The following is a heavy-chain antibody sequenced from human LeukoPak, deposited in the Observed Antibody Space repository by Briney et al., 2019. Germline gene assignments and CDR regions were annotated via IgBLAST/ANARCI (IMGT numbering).Heavy chain of an antibody. V-gene: IGHV4-34*01. CDR1: GGSFSGYY. J-gene: IGHJ5*02. Sequence: PSETLSLTCAVYGGSFSGYYWSWIRQPPGKGLEWIGEINHSGSTNYNPSLKSRVTISVDTSKNQFSLKLSSVTAADTAVYYCARDLGYFDWLPKNRAWFDPWGQGTLVTVSS. D-gene: IGHD3-9*01. CDR3: ARDLGYFDWLPKNRAWFDP. CDR2: INHSGST.